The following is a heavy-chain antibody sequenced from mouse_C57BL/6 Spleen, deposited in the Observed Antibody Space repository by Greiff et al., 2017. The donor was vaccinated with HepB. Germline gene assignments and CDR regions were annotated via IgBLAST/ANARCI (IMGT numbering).Heavy chain of an antibody. D-gene: IGHD1-1*01. CDR1: GYTFTSYW. V-gene: IGHV1-50*01. CDR2: IDPSDSYT. Sequence: QVQLQQSGAELVKPGASVKLSCKASGYTFTSYWMQWVKQRPGQGLEWIGEIDPSDSYTNYNQKFKGKATLTVDTSSSTAYMQLSSLTSEDSAVYYCATVVADYYAMDYWGQGTSVTVSS. CDR3: ATVVADYYAMDY. J-gene: IGHJ4*01.